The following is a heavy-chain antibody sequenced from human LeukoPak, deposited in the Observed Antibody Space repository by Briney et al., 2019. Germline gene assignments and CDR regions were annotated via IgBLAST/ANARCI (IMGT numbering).Heavy chain of an antibody. CDR1: GGSISSYY. J-gene: IGHJ3*02. CDR3: ARPGVGSGRYGAFDI. Sequence: PETPSLTCTVSGGSISSYYWSWIRQPLGKGLEWIGYIYYSGSTNYNPSLKSRVTISVDTSKNQFSLKLSSVTAADTAVYYCARPGVGSGRYGAFDIWGQGTMVTVSS. CDR2: IYYSGST. V-gene: IGHV4-59*08. D-gene: IGHD5-18*01.